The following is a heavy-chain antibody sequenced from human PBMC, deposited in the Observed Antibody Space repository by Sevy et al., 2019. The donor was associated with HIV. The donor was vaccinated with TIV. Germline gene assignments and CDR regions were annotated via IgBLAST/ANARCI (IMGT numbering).Heavy chain of an antibody. J-gene: IGHJ4*02. CDR3: ARVARCGGDCYYFDF. CDR1: GYTFTNND. D-gene: IGHD2-21*02. CDR2: MNPKSADP. Sequence: ASVKVSCTASGYTFTNNDIIWVRQATGQGLEWMGGMNPKSADPGYALKFQGRVTLTNNPSRSTAYMELGSLTSEDTAVYYCARVARCGGDCYYFDFWGQGTLLTVSS. V-gene: IGHV1-8*01.